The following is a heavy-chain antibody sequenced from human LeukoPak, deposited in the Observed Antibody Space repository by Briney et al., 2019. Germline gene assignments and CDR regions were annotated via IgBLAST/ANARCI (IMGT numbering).Heavy chain of an antibody. CDR1: GLTFSDYY. CDR2: ISSGSHST. D-gene: IGHD3-16*02. V-gene: IGHV3-11*03. Sequence: PGESLRLSCAASGLTFSDYYMTWIRQAPGKGLEWVSYISSGSHSTNYLDSVKGRFTISRDNAKNSLYLQINSLRAEDTAVYYCVKGSLYRYALDPWGQGALVTVSS. J-gene: IGHJ5*02. CDR3: VKGSLYRYALDP.